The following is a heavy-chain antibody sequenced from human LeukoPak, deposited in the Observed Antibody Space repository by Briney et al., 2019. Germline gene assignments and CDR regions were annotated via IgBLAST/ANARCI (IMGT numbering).Heavy chain of an antibody. CDR2: IRYGGSNK. D-gene: IGHD3-22*01. Sequence: PGGSLRLSCAASGFTFSSYGMHWVRQAPGKGLEWVAFIRYGGSNKYYADSVKGRFTISRDNSKNTLYLQMNSLRAEDTAVYYCAKEIWRYYDSSGYSGDYWGQGTLVTVSS. V-gene: IGHV3-30*02. CDR1: GFTFSSYG. J-gene: IGHJ4*02. CDR3: AKEIWRYYDSSGYSGDY.